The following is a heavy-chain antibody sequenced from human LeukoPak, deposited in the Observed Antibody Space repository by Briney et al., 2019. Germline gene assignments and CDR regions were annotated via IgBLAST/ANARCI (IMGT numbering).Heavy chain of an antibody. D-gene: IGHD3-16*02. V-gene: IGHV3-53*01. Sequence: TGGSLRLSCAASGFTFSDYSMNWVRQAPGRGLEWVAVIYSGGSTYYADSVKGRFTISRDNSKNTLYLQMNSLRAEDTAVYFCARAMIPFGGIINPFDYWGQGALVTVSS. CDR3: ARAMIPFGGIINPFDY. CDR1: GFTFSDYS. CDR2: IYSGGST. J-gene: IGHJ4*02.